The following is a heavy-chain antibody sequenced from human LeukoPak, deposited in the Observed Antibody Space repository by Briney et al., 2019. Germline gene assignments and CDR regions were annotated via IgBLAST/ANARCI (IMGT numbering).Heavy chain of an antibody. CDR3: AKTRTTVTTGNYFDY. Sequence: GGSLRLSCAASGFTFSSYGIHWVRQAPGKGLEWVAVISCDGNNKYYGDTVKGRFTISRDNSKNTLYLQMNSLRAEDTAVYYCAKTRTTVTTGNYFDYWGQGTLVTVSS. CDR2: ISCDGNNK. J-gene: IGHJ4*02. CDR1: GFTFSSYG. V-gene: IGHV3-33*05. D-gene: IGHD4-17*01.